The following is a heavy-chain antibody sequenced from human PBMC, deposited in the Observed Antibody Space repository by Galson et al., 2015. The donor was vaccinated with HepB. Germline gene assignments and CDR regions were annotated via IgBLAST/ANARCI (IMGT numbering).Heavy chain of an antibody. CDR1: GYTFTSYD. V-gene: IGHV1-8*01. D-gene: IGHD3-10*01. J-gene: IGHJ6*02. CDR2: MNPNSGNT. CDR3: ARGEVYLPEATYYYYGMDV. Sequence: SVKVSCKASGYTFTSYDINWVRQATGQGLEWMGWMNPNSGNTGYAQKFLGRVTTTRNTSISTAYMELSSLRSEDTAVYYCARGEVYLPEATYYYYGMDVWGQGTTVTVSS.